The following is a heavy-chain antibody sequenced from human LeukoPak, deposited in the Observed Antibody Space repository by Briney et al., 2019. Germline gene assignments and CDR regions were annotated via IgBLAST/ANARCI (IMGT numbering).Heavy chain of an antibody. CDR2: IGSSGSTI. Sequence: GGSLRLSCAASGFTFSSYEMNWVRQAPAKGLEWVSYIGSSGSTIYYADSVKGRFTISRDNAKNSLYLQMNSLRAEDRAVYYCARAYSYGSYEFDYWGQGTLVTVSS. D-gene: IGHD5-18*01. CDR1: GFTFSSYE. J-gene: IGHJ4*02. CDR3: ARAYSYGSYEFDY. V-gene: IGHV3-48*03.